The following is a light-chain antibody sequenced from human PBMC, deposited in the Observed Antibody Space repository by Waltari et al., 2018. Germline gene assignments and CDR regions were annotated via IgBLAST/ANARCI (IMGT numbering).Light chain of an antibody. CDR2: SNK. J-gene: IGLJ2*01. V-gene: IGLV1-44*01. CDR1: SSNIGSKT. CDR3: SSWDDSVIGPV. Sequence: QSVLTQPPSASGTPGQRVTISCSGSSSNIGSKTVNWYQQLPGTAPKLLIFSNKQRPSGVPDRFPGSKSGTSASLAISGLLSEDEADYYCSSWDDSVIGPVFGGGTKLTVL.